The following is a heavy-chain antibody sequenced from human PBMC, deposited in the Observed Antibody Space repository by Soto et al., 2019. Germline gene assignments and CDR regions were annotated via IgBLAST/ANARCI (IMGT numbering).Heavy chain of an antibody. CDR1: GGSIRSGGSY. J-gene: IGHJ5*02. CDR3: ARDISGYGDTRFDP. V-gene: IGHV4-31*03. Sequence: QVQLQESGPGLVKPSQTLSLTCTVSGGSIRSGGSYWSWIRQHPGKGLEWIGYIYYSGSTYYNPSRKRRGTIAVDTSKNQFSLKLSSVTAADTAVYYCARDISGYGDTRFDPWGQGTLVTVSS. D-gene: IGHD3-22*01. CDR2: IYYSGST.